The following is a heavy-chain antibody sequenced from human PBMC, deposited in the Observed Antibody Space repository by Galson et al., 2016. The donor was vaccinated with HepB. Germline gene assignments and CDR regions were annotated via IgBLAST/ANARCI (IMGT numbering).Heavy chain of an antibody. CDR2: ISSTGTYK. D-gene: IGHD1-14*01. CDR1: GFTFSSFN. J-gene: IGHJ3*01. Sequence: SLRLSCAVSGFTFSSFNINWVRQAPGKGLEWASSISSTGTYKYYADSVKGRFTISRDNAKNSLYLEMSSLRAEDTALYYCARDAHDHGDWGQGTMVTVSS. V-gene: IGHV3-21*04. CDR3: ARDAHDHGD.